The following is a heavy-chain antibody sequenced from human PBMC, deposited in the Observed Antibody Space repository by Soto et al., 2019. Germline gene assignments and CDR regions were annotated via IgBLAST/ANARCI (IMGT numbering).Heavy chain of an antibody. D-gene: IGHD1-20*01. CDR2: TYYSSKWYH. Sequence: QVQLQQSGPRLVEPSQTLSLTCAFSGGSISTNSAVWNWIRQSPSRGLEWLGRTYYSSKWYHDYAVSVKGRIIINVDTSKNQFSLQLNSVTPEYTAVYYCARLNWREKAFDIWGQGTMVTVSS. CDR1: GGSISTNSAV. V-gene: IGHV6-1*01. J-gene: IGHJ3*02. CDR3: ARLNWREKAFDI.